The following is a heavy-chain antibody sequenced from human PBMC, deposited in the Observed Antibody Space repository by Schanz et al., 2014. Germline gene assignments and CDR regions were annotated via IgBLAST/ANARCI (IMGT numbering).Heavy chain of an antibody. CDR2: ISPTGSST. Sequence: DVQLLESGGGLVQPGESLRLSCAASGFTFTTYAMTWVRQAPGKGLEWVSNISPTGSSTYYADSVKGRFTISRDNSKNTLYLQMNSLRAEDTAIYFCARDHQWLARYYMDVWGKGTTVTVSS. J-gene: IGHJ6*03. V-gene: IGHV3-23*01. CDR3: ARDHQWLARYYMDV. CDR1: GFTFTTYA. D-gene: IGHD6-19*01.